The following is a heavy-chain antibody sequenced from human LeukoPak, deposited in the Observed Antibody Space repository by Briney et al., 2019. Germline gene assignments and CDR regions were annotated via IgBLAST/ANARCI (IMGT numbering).Heavy chain of an antibody. CDR1: GGSISSGGYY. CDR2: IYYSGST. D-gene: IGHD6-13*01. V-gene: IGHV4-31*03. Sequence: SETPSLTCTVSGGSISSGGYYWSWIRQHPGKGLEWIGYIYYSGSTYYNPSLKSRVTISVDTSKNQFSLKLSSVTAADTAVYYCARDRVSKDAFDIWGQGTMVTVSS. J-gene: IGHJ3*02. CDR3: ARDRVSKDAFDI.